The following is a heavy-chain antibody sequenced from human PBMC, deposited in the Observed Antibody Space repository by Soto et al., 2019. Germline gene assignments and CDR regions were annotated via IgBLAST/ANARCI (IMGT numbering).Heavy chain of an antibody. Sequence: ASVNVSCKASGYTFTSYYMHWVRQAPGQGLEWMGIINPSGGSTSYAQKFQGRVTMTRDTSTSTVYMELSSLRSEDTAVYYCAREAYSSSWANWFDPWGQGTLVTVSS. CDR3: AREAYSSSWANWFDP. CDR2: INPSGGST. CDR1: GYTFTSYY. D-gene: IGHD6-13*01. V-gene: IGHV1-46*01. J-gene: IGHJ5*02.